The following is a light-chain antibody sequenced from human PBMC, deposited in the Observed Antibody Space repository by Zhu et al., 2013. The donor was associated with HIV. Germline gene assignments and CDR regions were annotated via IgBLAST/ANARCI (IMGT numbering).Light chain of an antibody. J-gene: IGKJ2*01. V-gene: IGKV3-20*01. Sequence: ETVMTQSPATLSVSPGESATLSCRASQGVANYVAWYQHKSGQAPRLLIYRASGRATDIPERFSGSGSGTDFTLTISRLEPEDFAVYYCLKYGDSPYTFGQGTKVEIK. CDR2: RAS. CDR1: QGVANY. CDR3: LKYGDSPYT.